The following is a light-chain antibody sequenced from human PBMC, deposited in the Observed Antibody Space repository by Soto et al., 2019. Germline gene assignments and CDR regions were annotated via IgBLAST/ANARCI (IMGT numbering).Light chain of an antibody. J-gene: IGKJ4*01. CDR3: QQCDSTPQT. V-gene: IGKV1-39*01. Sequence: MTQSPLSLPVTPGEPASITCRASQSINSHLNWYQKKPGKPPKLLIHTTSSLQSGVPSRFSGSGTGTDFTLTISSLQPEDFATYYCQQCDSTPQTFGGGTKVDIK. CDR1: QSINSH. CDR2: TTS.